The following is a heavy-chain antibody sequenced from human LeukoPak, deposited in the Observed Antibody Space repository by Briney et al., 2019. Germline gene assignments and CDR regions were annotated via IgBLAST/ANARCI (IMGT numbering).Heavy chain of an antibody. Sequence: SETLSLTCAVSGVAISRGGYAWNWIRQPPGRGLEWIAYIYHSGTTYYNPSLKSRATISVDTSKNQFSLKLSSVTVADTAVYYCVRGRYSSGWFKDKNWFDPWGQGIPVTVSS. J-gene: IGHJ5*02. CDR3: VRGRYSSGWFKDKNWFDP. CDR1: GVAISRGGYA. V-gene: IGHV4-30-4*07. CDR2: IYHSGTT. D-gene: IGHD6-19*01.